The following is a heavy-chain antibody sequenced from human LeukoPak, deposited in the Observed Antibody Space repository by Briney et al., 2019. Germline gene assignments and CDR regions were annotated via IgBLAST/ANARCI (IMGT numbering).Heavy chain of an antibody. D-gene: IGHD3-10*01. CDR1: GGTFSSYA. J-gene: IGHJ4*02. V-gene: IGHV1-69*13. CDR2: IIPIFGTA. CDR3: ARGARDYGSGSYYPGY. Sequence: ATVKVSCKASGGTFSSYAISWVRQAPGQGLEWMGGIIPIFGTANYAQKFQGRVTITADESTSTAYKELSSLRSEDTAVYYCARGARDYGSGSYYPGYWGQGTLVTVSS.